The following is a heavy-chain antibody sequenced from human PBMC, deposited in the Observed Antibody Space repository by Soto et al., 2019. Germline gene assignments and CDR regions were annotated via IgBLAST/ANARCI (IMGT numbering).Heavy chain of an antibody. D-gene: IGHD3-10*01. V-gene: IGHV3-23*01. CDR2: IRGSGDNT. J-gene: IGHJ4*02. Sequence: EVQLLESGGGLVQPGGSLRLSCAASGFTFSSYSLSWVRQAPGKGLDWVSAIRGSGDNTYYADSVKGRFTISRDNTKNTLYLQKNSLRAEDTAVYYCATSPTMVRGLTFDYWGQGALVTVSS. CDR3: ATSPTMVRGLTFDY. CDR1: GFTFSSYS.